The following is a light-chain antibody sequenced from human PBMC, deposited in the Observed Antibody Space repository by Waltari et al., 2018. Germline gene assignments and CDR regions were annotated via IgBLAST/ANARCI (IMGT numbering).Light chain of an antibody. Sequence: SSELTQDPAVSVALGQTVRITCQGDSLRSHYANWYQQKPGQAPVLVIYGKNNRPSGIPDRFYGSISGNAASLTITGAQAEDEADYYCNSRDSSDYHLVFGGGTKLTVL. CDR3: NSRDSSDYHLV. CDR2: GKN. J-gene: IGLJ3*02. V-gene: IGLV3-19*01. CDR1: SLRSHY.